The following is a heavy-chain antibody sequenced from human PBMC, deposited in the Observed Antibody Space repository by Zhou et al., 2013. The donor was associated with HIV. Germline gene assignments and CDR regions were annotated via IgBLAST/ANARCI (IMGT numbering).Heavy chain of an antibody. V-gene: IGHV1-69*04. Sequence: QVQLVQSGAEVKKPGSSVKVSCKASGGTFSSYAISWVRQAPGQGLEWMGRIIPMFGIANYAQKFQGRVTITADKSTSTSYLELRSPRSEDTALYYCGRGPYYSDTPGGPLDIWGQGTWVTISS. CDR3: GRGPYYSDTPGGPLDI. D-gene: IGHD2-15*01. CDR2: IIPMFGIA. CDR1: GGTFSSYA. J-gene: IGHJ3*02.